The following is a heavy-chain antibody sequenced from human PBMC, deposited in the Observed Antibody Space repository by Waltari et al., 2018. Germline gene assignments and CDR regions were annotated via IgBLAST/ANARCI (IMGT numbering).Heavy chain of an antibody. CDR1: GITFSNYA. D-gene: IGHD3-22*01. CDR2: IYSGGYT. J-gene: IGHJ4*02. V-gene: IGHV3-66*02. CDR3: ARNPRYDSPD. Sequence: EVQLLESGGGLVQPGGSLRLSCAASGITFSNYAMSWVRQAPGKGLEWVSLIYSGGYTQYADSVKGRFTISRDNSKNTLYLQMNSLRVEDTAMYYCARNPRYDSPDWGQGTLVTVSS.